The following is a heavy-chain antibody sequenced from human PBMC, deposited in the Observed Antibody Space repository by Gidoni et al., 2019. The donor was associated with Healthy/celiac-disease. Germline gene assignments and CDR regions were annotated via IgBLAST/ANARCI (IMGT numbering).Heavy chain of an antibody. CDR1: GVTFSSYA. Sequence: QVQLVESGGGVVQPGRSLRLSCAASGVTFSSYATHWVRQAPGKGLEWVAVISYDGSNKYYADSVKGRFTISRDNSKNTLYLQMNSLRAEDTAVYYCARDFPGIAVAGYFDYWGQGTLVTVSS. D-gene: IGHD6-19*01. CDR2: ISYDGSNK. J-gene: IGHJ4*02. CDR3: ARDFPGIAVAGYFDY. V-gene: IGHV3-30*04.